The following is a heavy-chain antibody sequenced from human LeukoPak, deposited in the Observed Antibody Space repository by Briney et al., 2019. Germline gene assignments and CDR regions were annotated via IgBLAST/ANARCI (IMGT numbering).Heavy chain of an antibody. J-gene: IGHJ4*02. CDR3: VRLVVDSRGIKEVAVEN. V-gene: IGHV4-59*08. CDR2: IYKSGTT. CDR1: GGSISRYY. D-gene: IGHD2-21*01. Sequence: PSETLSLTCSVSGGSISRYYCSWIQQPPGGGLEWIGYIYKSGTTNYNPSLKSRITMSMDTSKNQFSLKLTSVTAADTAVYYCVRLVVDSRGIKEVAVENWGQGTLVTVSS.